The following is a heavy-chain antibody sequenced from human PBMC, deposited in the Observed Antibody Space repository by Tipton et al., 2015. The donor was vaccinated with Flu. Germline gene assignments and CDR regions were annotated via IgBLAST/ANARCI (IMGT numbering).Heavy chain of an antibody. Sequence: GLVKPSETLSLICAVPDYSISSGYYWDWIRQPPGKGLEWIGYIYNSEYTKYNPSLKSRVTITVGTSKKQFSLQLRSVTAADTAVYYCARDSSLGMPDYFDYWGQGTLVTASS. D-gene: IGHD2-2*01. CDR2: IYNSEYT. CDR3: ARDSSLGMPDYFDY. V-gene: IGHV4-28*03. CDR1: DYSISSGYY. J-gene: IGHJ4*02.